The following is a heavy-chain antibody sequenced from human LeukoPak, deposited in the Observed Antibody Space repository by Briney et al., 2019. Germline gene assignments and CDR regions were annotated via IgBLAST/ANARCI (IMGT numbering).Heavy chain of an antibody. D-gene: IGHD6-13*01. V-gene: IGHV4-59*01. J-gene: IGHJ5*02. CDR3: ARWAAAGERRENWFDP. CDR2: IRNSGST. Sequence: SETLSLTCTVSGGSIISYYWSWIRQSPGKGLEWIGYIRNSGSTNYNPSLKSRVTMSVDTSKNQFSLKLSSVTAADTAVYYCARWAAAGERRENWFDPWGQGTLVTVSS. CDR1: GGSIISYY.